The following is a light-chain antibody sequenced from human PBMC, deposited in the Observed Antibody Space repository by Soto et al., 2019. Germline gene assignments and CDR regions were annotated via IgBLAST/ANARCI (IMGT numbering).Light chain of an antibody. CDR1: QSIGKY. V-gene: IGKV1-39*01. CDR3: QHSYSSLPST. J-gene: IGKJ1*01. CDR2: AAS. Sequence: DIQMTQSPSSLSASVGDRVTITCRASQSIGKYLNWYQQKPGKAPRLLINAASSLQSGVPSRFSGSWSGSGFTLPISNMQPEDFATYYCQHSYSSLPSTFGPGTTVYIK.